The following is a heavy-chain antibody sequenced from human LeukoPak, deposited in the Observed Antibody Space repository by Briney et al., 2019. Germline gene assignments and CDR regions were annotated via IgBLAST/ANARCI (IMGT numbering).Heavy chain of an antibody. D-gene: IGHD3-22*01. J-gene: IGHJ5*02. V-gene: IGHV3-66*01. CDR1: GFTFSSYE. CDR2: IYSGGST. CDR3: ARDLHDSSGP. Sequence: GGSLRLSCAASGFTFSSYEMNWVRQAPGKGLEWVSVIYSGGSTYYADSVKGRFTISRDNSKNTLYLQMNSLRAEDTAVYYCARDLHDSSGPWGQGTLVTVSS.